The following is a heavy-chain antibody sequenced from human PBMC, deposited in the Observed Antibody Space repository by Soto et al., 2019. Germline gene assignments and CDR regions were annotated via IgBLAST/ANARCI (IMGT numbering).Heavy chain of an antibody. CDR1: GFTFSSYE. CDR3: TKEKSVMYSGYDAFDI. J-gene: IGHJ3*02. V-gene: IGHV3-48*03. CDR2: ISSSGYI. Sequence: GGSLRLSCAASGFTFSSYEMDWVRQAPGKGLEWVAYISSSGYIMYADSVKGRFTISRDNADNSLYLQMNSLRAEDTAVYYCTKEKSVMYSGYDAFDIWGRGTMVTVSS. D-gene: IGHD5-12*01.